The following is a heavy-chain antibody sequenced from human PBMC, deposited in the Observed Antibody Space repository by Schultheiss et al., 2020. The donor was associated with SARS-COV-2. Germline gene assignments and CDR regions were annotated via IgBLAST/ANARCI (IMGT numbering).Heavy chain of an antibody. CDR1: GFTVSSNY. V-gene: IGHV3-49*04. Sequence: GGSLRLSCAASGFTVSSNYMSWVRQAPGKGLEWVGFIRSKAYGGTEYAASVKGRFTISRDESKSIAYLQMNSLKTEDTAVYYCTSFPIRLVGATDYWGQGTLVTVSS. CDR3: TSFPIRLVGATDY. J-gene: IGHJ4*02. CDR2: IRSKAYGGT. D-gene: IGHD1-26*01.